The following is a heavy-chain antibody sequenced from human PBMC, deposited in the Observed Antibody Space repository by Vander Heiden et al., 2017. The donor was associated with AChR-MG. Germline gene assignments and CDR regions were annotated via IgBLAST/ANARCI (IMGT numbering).Heavy chain of an antibody. CDR1: GFTFSSDA. J-gene: IGHJ4*02. CDR3: AKRRDLDY. V-gene: IGHV3-23*01. CDR2: ISGSGGST. Sequence: EVQLLESGRCLVQPGASLRPACAASGFTFSSDAMSWVRQAPGKGLEWVSAISGSGGSTYYADSVKGRFTISRDNSKNTLYLQMNSLRAEDTAVYYCAKRRDLDYWGQGTLVTVSS.